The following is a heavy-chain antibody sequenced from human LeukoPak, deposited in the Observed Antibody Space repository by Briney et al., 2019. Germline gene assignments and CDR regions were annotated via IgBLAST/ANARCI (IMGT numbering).Heavy chain of an antibody. D-gene: IGHD3-10*01. CDR2: IYPADSDT. CDR3: ARWMFYYGSGVFHYQGMDV. CDR1: GYSFTSQW. V-gene: IGHV5-51*01. J-gene: IGHJ6*02. Sequence: GESLKISCKGSGYSFTSQWIGWVRQMPGKGLEWMGIIYPADSDTKYSPSFQGQVTISADKSISTAYLQWSSLKASDTAIYYCARWMFYYGSGVFHYQGMDVWGQGTTVTVSS.